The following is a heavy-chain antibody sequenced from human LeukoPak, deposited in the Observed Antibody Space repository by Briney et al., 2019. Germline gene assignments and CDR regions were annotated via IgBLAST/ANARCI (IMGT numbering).Heavy chain of an antibody. CDR1: GYTFTSYA. J-gene: IGHJ3*02. CDR2: INTNTGNP. V-gene: IGHV7-4-1*02. CDR3: ARDDSSGYYLPDAFDI. Sequence: GASVKVSCKASGYTFTSYAMNWVRQAPGQGLEWMGWINTNTGNPTYAQGFTGRFVFSLDTSVSTAYLQISSLKAEDTAVYYCARDDSSGYYLPDAFDIWGQGTMVTVSS. D-gene: IGHD3-22*01.